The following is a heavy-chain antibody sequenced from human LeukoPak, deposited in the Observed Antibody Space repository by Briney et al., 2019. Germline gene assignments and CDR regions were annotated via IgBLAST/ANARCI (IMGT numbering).Heavy chain of an antibody. V-gene: IGHV4-39*01. J-gene: IGHJ4*02. CDR1: GDSINNSNYY. Sequence: SETLSLTCSVSGDSINNSNYYWGWIRQAPGKGLEWIGSIYYGGSTYYLPSLKSRVTISSDTSRKQFSLKLSSVTAADTAVYYCARGIGYSYGPLDFWVQGTLVTVSS. D-gene: IGHD5-18*01. CDR3: ARGIGYSYGPLDF. CDR2: IYYGGST.